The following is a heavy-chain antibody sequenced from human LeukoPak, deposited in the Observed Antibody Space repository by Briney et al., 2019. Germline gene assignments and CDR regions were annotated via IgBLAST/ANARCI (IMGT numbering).Heavy chain of an antibody. CDR3: AKGRSGWFFDY. J-gene: IGHJ4*02. CDR2: ISGSGGST. CDR1: GFTSSSYA. V-gene: IGHV3-23*01. Sequence: GGSLRLSCATSGFTSSSYAMIWVRQAPGKGLEWVSAISGSGGSTYYADSVKGRFTISRDNSKNTLYLQVNSLRAEDTAVYYCAKGRSGWFFDYWGQGTLVTVSS. D-gene: IGHD6-19*01.